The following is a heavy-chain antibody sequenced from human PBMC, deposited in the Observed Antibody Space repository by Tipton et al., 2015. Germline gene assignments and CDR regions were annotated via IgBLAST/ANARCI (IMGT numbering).Heavy chain of an antibody. CDR2: ISSSSSYT. Sequence: GSLRLSCAASGFTFSSYTMNWVRQAPGKGLEWVSSISSSSSYTYYADSVKGRFTISRDNAKNSLYLQMNSLRAEDTAVYYCVLTTIYYFDFWGQGTLVTVSS. CDR1: GFTFSSYT. V-gene: IGHV3-21*01. J-gene: IGHJ4*02. D-gene: IGHD3-9*01. CDR3: VLTTIYYFDF.